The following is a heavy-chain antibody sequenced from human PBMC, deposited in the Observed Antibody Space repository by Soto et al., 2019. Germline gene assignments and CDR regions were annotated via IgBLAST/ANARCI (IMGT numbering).Heavy chain of an antibody. CDR3: ARSYLGGNFDS. D-gene: IGHD2-15*01. CDR1: GGSVNIGIFY. Sequence: PSETMSLTCTVSGGSVNIGIFYWSWIRQPPGKALEWIGHMYYTGSTIYNPSLKRRVTISSGTSKNQFSLKVTSVTAADTAMYYCARSYLGGNFDSWGQGTLVTVSS. V-gene: IGHV4-61*01. J-gene: IGHJ4*02. CDR2: MYYTGST.